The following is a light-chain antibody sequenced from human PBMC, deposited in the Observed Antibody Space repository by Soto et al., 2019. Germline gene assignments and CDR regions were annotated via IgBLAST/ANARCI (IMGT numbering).Light chain of an antibody. CDR3: QQYNSYSWT. J-gene: IGKJ1*01. CDR1: QSISSW. Sequence: DIRMTQSPYTLSASIGDRVIITCRASQSISSWLAWYQQKPGKAPTILIYKASSLESGVPSRFSGSGSGTEFTLTISSLQPDDFATYYCQQYNSYSWTCGQGTKVEIK. V-gene: IGKV1-5*03. CDR2: KAS.